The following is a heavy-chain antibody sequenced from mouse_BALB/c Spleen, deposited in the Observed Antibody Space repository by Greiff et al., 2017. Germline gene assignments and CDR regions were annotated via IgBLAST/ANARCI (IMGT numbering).Heavy chain of an antibody. CDR2: ISTYYGDA. Sequence: QVQLQQSGAELVRPGVSVKISCKGSGYTFTDYAMHWVKQSHAKSLEWIGVISTYYGDASYNQKFKGKATMTVDKSSSTAYMELARLTSEDSAIYYCARGVVLWYPYYFDYWGQGTTLTVSS. CDR3: ARGVVLWYPYYFDY. CDR1: GYTFTDYA. V-gene: IGHV1S137*01. J-gene: IGHJ2*01. D-gene: IGHD2-1*01.